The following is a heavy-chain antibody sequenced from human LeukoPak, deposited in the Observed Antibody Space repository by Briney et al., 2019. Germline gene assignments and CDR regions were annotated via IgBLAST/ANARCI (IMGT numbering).Heavy chain of an antibody. CDR1: GFTFSDYY. Sequence: GGSLRLSCAASGFTFSDYYMSWIRQAPGRGLEWISYISSSSGGTIYYTDSVKGRFTISRDNAKNSLYLQMNSLRAEDTAVYYCARGGGGYAVGEDYWGQGTLVTVSS. D-gene: IGHD5-12*01. CDR3: ARGGGGYAVGEDY. CDR2: ISSSSGGTI. V-gene: IGHV3-11*04. J-gene: IGHJ4*02.